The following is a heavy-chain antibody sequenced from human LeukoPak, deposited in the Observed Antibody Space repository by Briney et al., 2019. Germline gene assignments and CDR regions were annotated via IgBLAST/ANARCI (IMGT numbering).Heavy chain of an antibody. CDR3: STGSGHAFDI. CDR2: INSDGSST. Sequence: GGSLRLSCAASGFTFSSYWLHWVRQVPGKGLVWVSRINSDGSSTSYADSVKGRFTISRDNAKNTLYVQMNSLRAEDTAVYYCSTGSGHAFDIWGRGTMVTVSS. D-gene: IGHD3-10*01. J-gene: IGHJ3*02. V-gene: IGHV3-74*01. CDR1: GFTFSSYW.